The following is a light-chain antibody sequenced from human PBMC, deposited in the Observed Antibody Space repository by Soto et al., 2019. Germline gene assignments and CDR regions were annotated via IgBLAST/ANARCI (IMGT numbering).Light chain of an antibody. CDR3: QQYASSPLT. Sequence: EIVMTQSPATLCVSPGERATLACGASQSVRSNLAWYEQKPCQAPRLLIYGASTRATGIPARFSGSGSGTDFTLTISRLEPEDFAVYYCQQYASSPLTFGGGTKVDIK. V-gene: IGKV3-15*01. J-gene: IGKJ4*01. CDR1: QSVRSN. CDR2: GAS.